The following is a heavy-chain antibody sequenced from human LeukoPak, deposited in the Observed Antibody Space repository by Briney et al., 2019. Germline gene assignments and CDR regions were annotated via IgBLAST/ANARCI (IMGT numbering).Heavy chain of an antibody. Sequence: GASVKVSCKASGGTFSSYAISWVRLAPGQGLEWMGGIIPIFGTANYAQKFQGRVTITTDESTSTAYMELSSLGSEDTAVYYCARGKTGTRGGFDYWGQGTLVTVSS. V-gene: IGHV1-69*05. CDR3: ARGKTGTRGGFDY. CDR1: GGTFSSYA. D-gene: IGHD1-1*01. J-gene: IGHJ4*02. CDR2: IIPIFGTA.